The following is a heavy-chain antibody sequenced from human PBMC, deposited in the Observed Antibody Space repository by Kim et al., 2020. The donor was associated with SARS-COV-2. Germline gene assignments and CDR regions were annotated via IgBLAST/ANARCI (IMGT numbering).Heavy chain of an antibody. J-gene: IGHJ4*02. D-gene: IGHD3-3*01. CDR2: ISTSSSNI. Sequence: GGSLRLSFAASGFTFSSYNMVWVRQAPGKGLEWVSYISTSSSNIYYADSVKGRFTISRDNAKNSLYLQMSSLRDDDTAVYYCARWAGVVSGCFGPLDNWGQGTLVTVSS. V-gene: IGHV3-48*02. CDR3: ARWAGVVSGCFGPLDN. CDR1: GFTFSSYN.